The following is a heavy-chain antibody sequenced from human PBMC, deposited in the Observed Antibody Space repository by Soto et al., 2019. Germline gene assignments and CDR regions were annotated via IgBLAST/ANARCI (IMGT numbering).Heavy chain of an antibody. V-gene: IGHV5-51*01. D-gene: IGHD6-6*01. J-gene: IGHJ6*02. CDR1: EYSFTSYW. CDR3: ARQEQVGNYYYGLDV. CDR2: IYSGDSDT. Sequence: GASLKISCKGSEYSFTSYWIGWVRQMPGKGLEWVGIIYSGDSDTRYSPSFQGQTTISAAKSSSTAYLQRSSLKAAYTAMCYCARQEQVGNYYYGLDVWGQGTTVTVSS.